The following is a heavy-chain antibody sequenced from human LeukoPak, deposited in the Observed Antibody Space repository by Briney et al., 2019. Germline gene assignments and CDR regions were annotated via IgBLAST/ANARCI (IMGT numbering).Heavy chain of an antibody. J-gene: IGHJ6*03. CDR3: ARAPRDRGYCGATSCFEYMDV. Sequence: SETLSLTCTVSGDSISSYYWSWIRQPPGKGLEWIGYIYYSGSTKYNPSLKSRVTISVDTSKNQSSLKVTSVTAADTAVYYCARAPRDRGYCGATSCFEYMDVWGRGTTVTISS. V-gene: IGHV4-59*01. CDR2: IYYSGST. D-gene: IGHD2-2*01. CDR1: GDSISSYY.